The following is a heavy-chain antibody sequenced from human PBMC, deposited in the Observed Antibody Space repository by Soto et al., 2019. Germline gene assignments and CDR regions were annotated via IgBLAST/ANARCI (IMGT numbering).Heavy chain of an antibody. V-gene: IGHV5-51*01. CDR1: GYRFTSYW. CDR3: ARPRSGHYDSSGYYSDAFDI. D-gene: IGHD3-22*01. J-gene: IGHJ3*02. CDR2: IYPGDSDT. Sequence: GESLKISCKGSGYRFTSYWIGWVRQMHGKGLEWMGIIYPGDSDTRYSPSFQGQVTISADKSISTAYLQWSSLKASDTAMYYCARPRSGHYDSSGYYSDAFDIWGQGTMVTVSS.